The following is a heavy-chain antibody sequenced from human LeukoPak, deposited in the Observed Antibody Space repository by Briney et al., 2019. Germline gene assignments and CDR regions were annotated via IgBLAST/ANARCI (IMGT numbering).Heavy chain of an antibody. Sequence: GGSLRLSCAASGFPLSSYNMNWVRQAPGKRPEWVSSISSSSSYIYYADSVKGRFTISRDNAKNSLYLQMNSLRAEDTALYYCARGASRADYWGQGTLVTVSS. CDR3: ARGASRADY. V-gene: IGHV3-21*01. CDR1: GFPLSSYN. J-gene: IGHJ4*02. CDR2: ISSSSSYI.